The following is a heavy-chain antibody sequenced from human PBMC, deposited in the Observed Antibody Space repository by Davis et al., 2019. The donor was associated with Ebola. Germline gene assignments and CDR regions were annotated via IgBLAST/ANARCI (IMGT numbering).Heavy chain of an antibody. J-gene: IGHJ6*02. CDR2: MNPNSGNT. CDR3: ARVEDYYGMDV. CDR1: GYTFTGYY. V-gene: IGHV1-8*02. Sequence: ASVKVSCKASGYTFTGYYMHWVRQAPGQGLEWMGWMNPNSGNTGYAQKFQGRVTMTRNTSISTAYMELSSLRSEDTAVYYCARVEDYYGMDVWDQGTTVTVSS.